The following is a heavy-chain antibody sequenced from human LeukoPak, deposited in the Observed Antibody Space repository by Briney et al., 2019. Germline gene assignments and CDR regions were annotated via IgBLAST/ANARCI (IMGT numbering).Heavy chain of an antibody. D-gene: IGHD2-2*01. CDR1: GGSISSYY. V-gene: IGHV4-4*07. CDR2: MYISGGT. CDR3: VRDHQLRYFDY. J-gene: IGHJ4*02. Sequence: SETLSLTCTVSGGSISSYYWSWIRQPAGKGLEWIGRMYISGGTNYNPSLKSRVTMSVDTSKNQFSLKLTSVTAADTAVYYCVRDHQLRYFDYWGQGTLVTVSS.